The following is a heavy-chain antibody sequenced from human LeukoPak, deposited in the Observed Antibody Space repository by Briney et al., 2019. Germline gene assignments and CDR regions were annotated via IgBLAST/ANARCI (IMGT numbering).Heavy chain of an antibody. D-gene: IGHD6-13*01. CDR3: ARYSSSWYE. CDR2: IYYSGST. CDR1: GGSISSSSYY. V-gene: IGHV4-39*01. Sequence: SETLSLTCTVSGGSISSSSYYWGWIRQPPGKGLEWIGSIYYSGSTYYNPSLKSRVTISVDTSKNQFSLKLSSVTAADTAVYYCARYSSSWYEWGQGTLVTVSS. J-gene: IGHJ4*02.